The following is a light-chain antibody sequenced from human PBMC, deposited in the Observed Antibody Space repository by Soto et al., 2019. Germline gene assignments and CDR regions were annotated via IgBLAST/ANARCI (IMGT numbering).Light chain of an antibody. V-gene: IGKV3-20*01. J-gene: IGKJ4*01. CDR1: QTVRNTY. CDR2: GAS. Sequence: EIVLTQSPGTLSLSPGERATLSCRASQTVRNTYLAWYQQRPGQAPRLLISGASTRATGIPDRFSGGASGTDFTLTISRLEPEDFAVYYRQQYADVPLTFGGGTKVESK. CDR3: QQYADVPLT.